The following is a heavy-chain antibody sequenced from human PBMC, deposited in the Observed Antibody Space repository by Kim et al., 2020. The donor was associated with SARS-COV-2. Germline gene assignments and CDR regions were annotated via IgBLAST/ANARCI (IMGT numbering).Heavy chain of an antibody. Sequence: GGSLRLSCAASGFTFSSYWMHWVRQAPGKGLVWVSRINSDGSSTNYADSVKGRFTISRDNAKNTLYLQMNSLRAEDTAVYYCAREYPSYGPGSLDYWGQGTLVTVSS. CDR3: AREYPSYGPGSLDY. J-gene: IGHJ4*02. V-gene: IGHV3-74*01. CDR2: INSDGSST. CDR1: GFTFSSYW. D-gene: IGHD5-18*01.